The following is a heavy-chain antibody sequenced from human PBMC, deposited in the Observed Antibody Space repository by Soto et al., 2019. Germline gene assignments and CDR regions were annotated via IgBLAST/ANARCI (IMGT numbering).Heavy chain of an antibody. J-gene: IGHJ5*02. V-gene: IGHV1-18*01. CDR3: AREPVAGIWFDP. CDR1: GYTFTSYV. D-gene: IGHD6-19*01. Sequence: ASVKVSCKASGYTFTSYVISWVRQAPGQGLEWMGWINSYNGNTNYAQKLQGRVTMTTDTSTSTAYMELRSLRSDDTAVYYCAREPVAGIWFDPWGQGTLVTVSS. CDR2: INSYNGNT.